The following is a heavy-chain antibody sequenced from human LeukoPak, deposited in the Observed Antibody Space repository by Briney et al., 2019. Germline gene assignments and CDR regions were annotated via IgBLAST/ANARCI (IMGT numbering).Heavy chain of an antibody. D-gene: IGHD3-22*01. CDR2: IYTSGST. Sequence: SETLSLTCTVSGGSISSGSYYWSWIRQPAGKGLEWIGRIYTSGSTNYNPSLKSRVTISVDTSKNQFSLKLSSVTAADTAVYYCARETYYYDSSGYDYYYYYMDVWGKGTTVTISS. V-gene: IGHV4-61*02. CDR3: ARETYYYDSSGYDYYYYYMDV. CDR1: GGSISSGSYY. J-gene: IGHJ6*03.